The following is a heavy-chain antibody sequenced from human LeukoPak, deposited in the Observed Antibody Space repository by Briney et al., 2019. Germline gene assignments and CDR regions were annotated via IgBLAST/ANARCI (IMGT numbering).Heavy chain of an antibody. CDR3: ARGQRFLEWLYWFDP. Sequence: SETLSLTCTVSGGSISSSSYYWGWIRQPPGKGLEWIGSIYYSGSTYYNPSLKSRVTISVDTSKSQFSLKLSSVTAADTAVYYCARGQRFLEWLYWFDPWGQGTLVTVSS. CDR2: IYYSGST. CDR1: GGSISSSSYY. J-gene: IGHJ5*02. V-gene: IGHV4-39*07. D-gene: IGHD3-3*01.